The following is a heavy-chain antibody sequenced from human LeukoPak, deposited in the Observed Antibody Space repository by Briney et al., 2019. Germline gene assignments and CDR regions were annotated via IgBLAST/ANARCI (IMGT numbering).Heavy chain of an antibody. V-gene: IGHV1-69*13. J-gene: IGHJ4*02. Sequence: SVKVSCKDSGGTFSSYSINWVRQAPRQGLEWMGGIIPLFNTPNYAQKFQGRVTITADESTSTAYMELSSLRSEDTAVYYCARSNGYYGSGSYYNFDYWGQGTLVTVSS. CDR2: IIPLFNTP. D-gene: IGHD3-10*01. CDR3: ARSNGYYGSGSYYNFDY. CDR1: GGTFSSYS.